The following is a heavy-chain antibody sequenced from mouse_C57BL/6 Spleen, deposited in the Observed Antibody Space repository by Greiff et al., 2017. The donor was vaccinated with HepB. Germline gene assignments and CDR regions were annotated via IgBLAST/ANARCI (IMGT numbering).Heavy chain of an antibody. D-gene: IGHD3-2*02. CDR3: ARWGTAQATSDY. Sequence: QVQLKQPGAELVKPGASVKLSCKASGYTFTSYWMQWVKQRPGQGLEWIGEIDPSDSYTNYNQKFKGKATLTVDTSSSTAYMQLSSLTSEDSAVYYCARWGTAQATSDYWGQGTTLTVSS. V-gene: IGHV1-50*01. CDR2: IDPSDSYT. J-gene: IGHJ2*01. CDR1: GYTFTSYW.